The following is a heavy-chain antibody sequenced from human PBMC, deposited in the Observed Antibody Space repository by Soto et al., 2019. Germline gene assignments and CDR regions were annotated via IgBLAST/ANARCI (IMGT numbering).Heavy chain of an antibody. V-gene: IGHV1-18*01. J-gene: IGHJ5*02. CDR2: ISAYNGNT. D-gene: IGHD2-15*01. Sequence: QVQLVQSGAEVKKPGASVKVSCKASGYTFTNYGISWVRQAPGQGLEWMGRISAYNGNTKYAQKLQGRVTMTTATSPSTAYMELRSLRSDYTAVYYCARARRDQLLLNNWFDPWGQGTLVTVSS. CDR3: ARARRDQLLLNNWFDP. CDR1: GYTFTNYG.